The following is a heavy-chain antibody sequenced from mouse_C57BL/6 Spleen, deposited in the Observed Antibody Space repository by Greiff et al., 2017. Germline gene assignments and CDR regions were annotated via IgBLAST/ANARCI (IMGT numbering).Heavy chain of an antibody. J-gene: IGHJ2*01. Sequence: VQLQQPGAELVMPGASVKLSCTASGYTFTSYWMHWVKQRPGQGLEWIGEIDPSDSYTNYNQKFKGKSTLTVDKSSSTAYMQLSSLTSEDSAVYYCARGGYGNYVDYWGQGTTLTVSS. CDR2: IDPSDSYT. CDR1: GYTFTSYW. CDR3: ARGGYGNYVDY. V-gene: IGHV1-69*01. D-gene: IGHD2-1*01.